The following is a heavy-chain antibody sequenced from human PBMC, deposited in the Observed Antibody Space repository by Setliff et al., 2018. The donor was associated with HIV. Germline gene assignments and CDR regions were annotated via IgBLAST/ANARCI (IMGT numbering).Heavy chain of an antibody. D-gene: IGHD6-6*01. J-gene: IGHJ4*02. CDR1: GYTFSAHY. V-gene: IGHV1-2*02. CDR3: ARGANFPYSSSSDY. CDR2: INPNTGST. Sequence: ASVKVSCKTSGYTFSAHYIHWVRQAPGQGLEWVGFINPNTGSTNYPQKFQGRVTMTGDTSISTAFLELTSLTSDDTAVYYCARGANFPYSSSSDYWGQGTPVTVTS.